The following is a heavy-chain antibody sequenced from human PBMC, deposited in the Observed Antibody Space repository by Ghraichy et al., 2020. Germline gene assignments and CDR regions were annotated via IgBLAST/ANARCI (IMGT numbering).Heavy chain of an antibody. Sequence: LSLTCAASGFTFDNYAMSWVRQAPGKGLEWVSAISGSADRTYYADSLKGRFTISRDNSKNTLYLQMNSLRVEDTAVYYCAKVLNTVRSTIPEFDYWDQGTLVTVSS. D-gene: IGHD5/OR15-5a*01. J-gene: IGHJ4*02. V-gene: IGHV3-23*01. CDR2: ISGSADRT. CDR1: GFTFDNYA. CDR3: AKVLNTVRSTIPEFDY.